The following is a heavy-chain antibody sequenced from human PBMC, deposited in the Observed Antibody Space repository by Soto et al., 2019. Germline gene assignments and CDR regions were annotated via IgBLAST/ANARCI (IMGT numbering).Heavy chain of an antibody. V-gene: IGHV4-34*01. D-gene: IGHD3-10*01. J-gene: IGHJ5*02. CDR2: INHSGST. CDR1: GGSFSGYY. CDR3: ARGTVLLCFGELLGQNGFAP. Sequence: SETLSLTCAVYGGSFSGYYWSWIRQPPGKGLEWIGEINHSGSTNYNPSLKSRVTISVDTSKNQFSLKLSSVTAADTAVYYCARGTVLLCFGELLGQNGFAPGGQGTLVTAPQ.